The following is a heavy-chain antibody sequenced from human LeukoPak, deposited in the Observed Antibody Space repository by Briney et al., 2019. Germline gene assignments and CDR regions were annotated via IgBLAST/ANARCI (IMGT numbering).Heavy chain of an antibody. V-gene: IGHV1-69*05. CDR1: GYTFTSYG. CDR3: ARDGLGRHYGSGSYTLGD. J-gene: IGHJ4*02. CDR2: IIPIFGTA. Sequence: GASVKVSCKASGYTFTSYGISWLRQAPGQGLEWMGGIIPIFGTANYAQKFQGRVTITTDESTSTAYMELSSLRSEDTAVYYCARDGLGRHYGSGSYTLGDWGQGTLVTVSS. D-gene: IGHD3-10*01.